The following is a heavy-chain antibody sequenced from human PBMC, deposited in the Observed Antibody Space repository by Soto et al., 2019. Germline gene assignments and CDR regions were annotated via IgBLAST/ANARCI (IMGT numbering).Heavy chain of an antibody. V-gene: IGHV3-15*01. CDR1: GFTFSNAW. J-gene: IGHJ4*02. D-gene: IGHD3-22*01. CDR2: IKGEADGGTT. CDR3: TTGLSNGYYNFDY. Sequence: HLVESGGGLVKPGGSLRLSCAASGFTFSNAWMSWVRQAPGKGLEWVGRIKGEADGGTTDYAAPVKGRITISRDHSKDTLYLHMNSLKTEDTAVYYCTTGLSNGYYNFDYWGQGTQVTVSS.